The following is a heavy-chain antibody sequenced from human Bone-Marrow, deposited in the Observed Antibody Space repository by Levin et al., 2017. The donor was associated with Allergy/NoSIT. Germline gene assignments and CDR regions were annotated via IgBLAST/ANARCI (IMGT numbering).Heavy chain of an antibody. CDR2: ISSSGGYT. D-gene: IGHD3-22*01. V-gene: IGHV3-23*01. Sequence: GGSLRLSCAASGFTFSSYAMNWVRQAPGKGLEWVSGISSSGGYTDYADSVKGRFTISRDNSKNTLYLQMNSLRLEDTAVYCCAKVGPGDYYDSSGNPRKGAFDIWGQGTMVTVSS. CDR3: AKVGPGDYYDSSGNPRKGAFDI. J-gene: IGHJ3*02. CDR1: GFTFSSYA.